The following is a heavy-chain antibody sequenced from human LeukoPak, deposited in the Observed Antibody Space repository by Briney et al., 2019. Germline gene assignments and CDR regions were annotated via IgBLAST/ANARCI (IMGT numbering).Heavy chain of an antibody. D-gene: IGHD3-10*01. J-gene: IGHJ6*03. CDR3: ARGGVLWFGELTLTEYYMDV. Sequence: ASVKVSCKASGYTFTSYDINWVRQATGQGLEWMGWMNPNSGNTGYAQKFQGRVTMTRNTSISTAYMELSSLRSEDTAVYYCARGGVLWFGELTLTEYYMDVWGKGTTVTVSS. CDR1: GYTFTSYD. V-gene: IGHV1-8*01. CDR2: MNPNSGNT.